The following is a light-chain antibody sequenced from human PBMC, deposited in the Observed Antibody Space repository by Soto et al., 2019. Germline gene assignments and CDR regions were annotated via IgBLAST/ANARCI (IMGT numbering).Light chain of an antibody. CDR2: GAS. V-gene: IGKV3D-7*01. J-gene: IGKJ5*01. Sequence: EIVMTRSPATLSLSTGERATLSCRATQSVTSNYLSWYQQKPGQAPRLLIYGASTRATGIPARFSGSGSGTDFTLTISSLQPEDFAVYYCLQDYNLPITFGQGTRLEIK. CDR3: LQDYNLPIT. CDR1: QSVTSNY.